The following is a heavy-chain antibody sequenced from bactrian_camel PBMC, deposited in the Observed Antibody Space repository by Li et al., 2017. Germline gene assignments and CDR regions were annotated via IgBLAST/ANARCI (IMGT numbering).Heavy chain of an antibody. D-gene: IGHD4*01. CDR3: AADPGVCDYSLARPPPKYAFGY. J-gene: IGHJ6*01. V-gene: IGHV3S1*01. Sequence: HVQLVESGGGSVQAGGSPGLSCEVSGYRYTSYCMGWFRQAPGKEREGVTSIGTGGSSTYYANSVKGRFTISRDNNKNTLYLQLNSLKPEDTAMYYCAADPGVCDYSLARPPPKYAFGYWGQGTQVTVS. CDR1: GYRYTSYC. CDR2: IGTGGSST.